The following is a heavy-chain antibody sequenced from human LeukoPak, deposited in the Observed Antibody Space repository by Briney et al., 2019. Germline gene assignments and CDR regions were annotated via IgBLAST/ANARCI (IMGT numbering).Heavy chain of an antibody. D-gene: IGHD3-3*01. CDR2: IIPILGIA. V-gene: IGHV1-69*04. CDR3: ARDSGDYDFWSGYSFYFDY. Sequence: GASVKVSCKASGGTLSSYATSWVRQAPGPGLEWMGRIIPILGIANYAQKFQGRVTITADKPTSTAYMELSSLRSEDTAVYYCARDSGDYDFWSGYSFYFDYWGQGTLVTVSS. J-gene: IGHJ4*02. CDR1: GGTLSSYA.